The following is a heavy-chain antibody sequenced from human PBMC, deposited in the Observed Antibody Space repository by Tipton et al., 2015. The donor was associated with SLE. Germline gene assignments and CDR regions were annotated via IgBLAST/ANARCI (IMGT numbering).Heavy chain of an antibody. CDR2: ISSDGGTA. CDR1: GFNFSPYV. V-gene: IGHV3-64*02. J-gene: IGHJ2*01. CDR3: AKVGGTTYGWNFDL. Sequence: SLRLSCAASGFNFSPYVIHWVRQASGKGLEYVAAISSDGGTAYYADSVKGRFTISRDNYRNTLYLQMGSVRPEDMAVYYCAKVGGTTYGWNFDLWGRGTQVTVSS. D-gene: IGHD1-7*01.